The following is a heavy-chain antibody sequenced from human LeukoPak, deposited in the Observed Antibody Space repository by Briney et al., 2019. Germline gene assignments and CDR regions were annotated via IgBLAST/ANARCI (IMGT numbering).Heavy chain of an antibody. CDR1: GGSISGYY. CDR2: IYYSGST. J-gene: IGHJ4*02. D-gene: IGHD2-15*01. Sequence: SETLSLTCTVSGGSISGYYWSWIRQPPGKGLEWVAYIYYSGSTNYNPSLKNRVTISVDTSKNQFSLKLSSVTAADTAIYYCARRSVVGVRTYFLDYWGQGTLVTVSS. CDR3: ARRSVVGVRTYFLDY. V-gene: IGHV4-59*01.